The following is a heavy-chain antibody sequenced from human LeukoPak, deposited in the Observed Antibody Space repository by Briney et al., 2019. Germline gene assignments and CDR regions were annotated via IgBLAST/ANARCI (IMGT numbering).Heavy chain of an antibody. D-gene: IGHD6-13*01. Sequence: SETLSLTCAVYGSFSDHSWSWVRQPPGKGLEWIGEIDEKRRTSYSPSLTSRVTMSVDTSKNQFSLKLSSVTAADTAVYYCARVHRQQLSYGMDVWGQGTTVTVSS. CDR3: ARVHRQQLSYGMDV. CDR1: GSFSDHS. V-gene: IGHV4-34*01. CDR2: IDEKRRT. J-gene: IGHJ6*02.